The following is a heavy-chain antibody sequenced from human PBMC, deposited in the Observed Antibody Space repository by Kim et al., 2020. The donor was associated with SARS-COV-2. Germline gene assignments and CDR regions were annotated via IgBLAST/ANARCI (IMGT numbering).Heavy chain of an antibody. V-gene: IGHV1-18*01. CDR1: GYTFTSYG. J-gene: IGHJ6*02. Sequence: ASVKVSCKASGYTFTSYGISWVRQAPGQGLEWMGWISAYNGNTNYAQKLQGRVTMTTDTSTSTAYMELRSLRSDDTAVYYCAREDSSGWYQDGDGMDVWGQGTTVTVSS. D-gene: IGHD6-19*01. CDR3: AREDSSGWYQDGDGMDV. CDR2: ISAYNGNT.